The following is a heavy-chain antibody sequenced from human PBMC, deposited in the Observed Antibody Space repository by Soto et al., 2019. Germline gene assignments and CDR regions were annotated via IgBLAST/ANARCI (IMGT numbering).Heavy chain of an antibody. CDR2: IYYSGST. CDR1: GGSVSSGNYY. J-gene: IGHJ4*02. V-gene: IGHV4-61*01. CDR3: XXXXXXXXXXXXXXSFDY. Sequence: QVQLQESGPGLVKPSETLSLTCTVSGGSVSSGNYYWNWIRQPPGKGLEWLGYIYYSGSTNYNPHLXSPXPXXXXXXXXXXXXXXXXXXXXXXXXXXXXXXXXXXXXXXXXXSFDYWGQGTLVTVSS.